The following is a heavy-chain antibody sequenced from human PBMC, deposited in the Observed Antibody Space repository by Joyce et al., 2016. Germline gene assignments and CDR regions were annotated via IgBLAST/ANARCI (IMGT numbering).Heavy chain of an antibody. D-gene: IGHD3-16*01. CDR3: ARQGVLNWFDP. CDR1: GDSVSIGGIYS. J-gene: IGHJ5*02. Sequence: QVQLQESGPGLVKTSETLSLTCTVFGDSVSIGGIYSWAWIRQPPGKGLEWIGSFYYTGTTHYNPSLESRVSISIDTSKNQFSLKVTSVTAADTALYFCARQGVLNWFDPWGQGTLVTVSS. CDR2: FYYTGTT. V-gene: IGHV4-39*01.